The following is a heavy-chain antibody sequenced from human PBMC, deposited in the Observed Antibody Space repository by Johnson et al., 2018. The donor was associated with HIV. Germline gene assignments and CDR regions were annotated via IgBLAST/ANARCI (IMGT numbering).Heavy chain of an antibody. V-gene: IGHV3-9*01. Sequence: MHWVRQAPGKGMECVSGISWNSGSIGYADSVKGRFTISRDNAKNSLYLQMNSLRAEDTALYYCAKDIATTTDAFDIWGQGTMVTVSS. CDR2: ISWNSGSI. J-gene: IGHJ3*02. CDR3: AKDIATTTDAFDI. D-gene: IGHD4-17*01.